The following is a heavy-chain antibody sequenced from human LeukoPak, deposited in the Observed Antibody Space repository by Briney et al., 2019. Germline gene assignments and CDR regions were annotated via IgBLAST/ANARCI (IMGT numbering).Heavy chain of an antibody. CDR2: IKSDGSST. CDR1: GFTFSSYA. CDR3: ARVWGGSTFDY. V-gene: IGHV3-74*01. D-gene: IGHD3-16*01. Sequence: GRSLRLSCAASGFTFSSYAMHWVRQAPGKGLEWVSRIKSDGSSTNYADSVKGRFTISRDNAKNTLYLQMNSLRAEDTAVYYCARVWGGSTFDYWGQGTLVTISS. J-gene: IGHJ4*02.